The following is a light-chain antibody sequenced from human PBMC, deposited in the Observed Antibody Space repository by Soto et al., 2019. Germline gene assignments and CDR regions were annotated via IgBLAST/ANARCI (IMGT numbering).Light chain of an antibody. CDR1: QSVSSNH. Sequence: DIVLTQSPGTLSLSPGERATLYCRASQSVSSNHLAWYQQKPGQAPRLLIYGASSRATGIPDRFSGSGSGTDFTLTISRLEPEDFAVYYCQQYGSSSWTFGQGTKVDIK. CDR3: QQYGSSSWT. V-gene: IGKV3-20*01. CDR2: GAS. J-gene: IGKJ1*01.